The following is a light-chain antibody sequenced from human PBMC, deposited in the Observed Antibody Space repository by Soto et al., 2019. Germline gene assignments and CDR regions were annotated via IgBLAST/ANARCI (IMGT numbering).Light chain of an antibody. CDR3: QQYDDLPIT. J-gene: IGKJ5*01. CDR2: DAS. CDR1: QDISHY. Sequence: DIQMTQSPSSLSASVVDTVTITCQASQDISHYLKWYQQKPGKALKLLIYDASNLHPGVPSRFRGSGSGTEFSFNITSLQPEDVATYYCQQYDDLPITFGQGTRLENK. V-gene: IGKV1-33*01.